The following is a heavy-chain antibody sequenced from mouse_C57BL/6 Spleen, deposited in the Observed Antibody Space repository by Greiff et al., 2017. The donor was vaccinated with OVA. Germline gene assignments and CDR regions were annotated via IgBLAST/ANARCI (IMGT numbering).Heavy chain of an antibody. V-gene: IGHV3-6*01. CDR2: ISYDGSN. CDR1: GYSITSGYY. Sequence: EVQLQESGPGLVKPSQSLSLTCSVTGYSITSGYYWNWIRQFPGNKLEWMGYISYDGSNNYNPSLKNRISITRDTSKNQFFLKLNSVTTEDTATYYCARGVPAPGAMDYWGQGTSVTVSS. D-gene: IGHD5-1*01. J-gene: IGHJ4*01. CDR3: ARGVPAPGAMDY.